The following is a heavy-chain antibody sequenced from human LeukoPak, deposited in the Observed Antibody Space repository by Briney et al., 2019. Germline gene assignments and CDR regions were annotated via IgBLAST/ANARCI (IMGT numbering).Heavy chain of an antibody. CDR3: ARANLEFGGSPQVYYYYGMDV. CDR1: GGTFSSYA. Sequence: ASVKVSCKASGGTFSSYAISCVRQAPGQGLEWMGGIIPIFGTANSAQTFQGRVTITADESTSTAYMELSSLRSEDTAVYYCARANLEFGGSPQVYYYYGMDVWGKGTTVTDSS. V-gene: IGHV1-69*13. CDR2: IIPIFGTA. D-gene: IGHD2-15*01. J-gene: IGHJ6*04.